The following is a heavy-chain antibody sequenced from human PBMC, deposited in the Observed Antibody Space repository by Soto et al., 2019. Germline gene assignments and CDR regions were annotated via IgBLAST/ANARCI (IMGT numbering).Heavy chain of an antibody. CDR1: GYTFTGYH. CDR3: ARGGESSGYYGDYYFGY. CDR2: INPNSGGT. D-gene: IGHD3-22*01. J-gene: IGHJ4*02. V-gene: IGHV1-2*02. Sequence: QVQLVQSGAEVKKPGASVKVSCKASGYTFTGYHMHWVRQAPGQGLEWMGWINPNSGGTNYAQKFQGRVTMTRDTSISTAYMELSRLRSDDTAVYYCARGGESSGYYGDYYFGYWGQGTLVTVSS.